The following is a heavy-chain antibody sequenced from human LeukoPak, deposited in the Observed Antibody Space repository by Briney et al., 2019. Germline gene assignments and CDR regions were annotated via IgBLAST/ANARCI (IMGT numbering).Heavy chain of an antibody. CDR3: ARGRLQLLLGADFFYYTDV. D-gene: IGHD5-18*01. CDR2: ILPSVGTA. Sequence: GASVKVSCKASGGTTSAIGWVRQAPGQGLEWMGGILPSVGTAHSSQKFQGRVTITADKSTSTAYMELSSLTSEDTAVYYCARGRLQLLLGADFFYYTDVWGKGTTVIISS. J-gene: IGHJ6*03. CDR1: GGTTSA. V-gene: IGHV1-69*06.